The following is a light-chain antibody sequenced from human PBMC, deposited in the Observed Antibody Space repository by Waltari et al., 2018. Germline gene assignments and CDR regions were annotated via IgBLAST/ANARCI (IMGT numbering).Light chain of an antibody. CDR1: QSVGRS. V-gene: IGKV3-20*01. CDR2: GAS. CDR3: QHYVRLPVT. Sequence: IVLNPSPCTLFLFSGEKATLPGWASQSVGRSLAWYQQKPGQAPRLLIYGASTRAPGIPDRFSGSGSGTDFSLTISRLEPEDFAVYYCQHYVRLPVTFGRGTKVEI. J-gene: IGKJ1*01.